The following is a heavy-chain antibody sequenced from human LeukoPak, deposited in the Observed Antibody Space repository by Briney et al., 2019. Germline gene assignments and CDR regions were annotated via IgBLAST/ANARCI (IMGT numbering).Heavy chain of an antibody. CDR1: GYTFTDYY. D-gene: IGHD3-10*01. CDR2: INPNSGDT. V-gene: IGHV1-2*04. J-gene: IGHJ4*02. CDR3: ARDEYFGSGSYPFNY. Sequence: ASVKVSCKTSGYTFTDYYMHWVRQAPGQGLERMGWINPNSGDTNYAQKFRGWVTMTRDTSISTAYMELSRLRSDDTAVYYCARDEYFGSGSYPFNYWGQGTLVTVSS.